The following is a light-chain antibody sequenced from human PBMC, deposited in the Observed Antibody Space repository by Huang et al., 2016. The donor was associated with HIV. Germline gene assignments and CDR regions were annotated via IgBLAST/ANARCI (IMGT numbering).Light chain of an antibody. J-gene: IGKJ4*01. CDR2: YAS. CDR1: QSVSDF. CDR3: QQRSKCPLT. Sequence: EIVLTQSPATLSLSPGQRVTLSCRASQSVSDFLAGYQQKPGQAPRLLIYYASKRATRIPARFSGSGAGTDFTLTISSLEPEDFAVYYCQQRSKCPLTFGGGTKVESK. V-gene: IGKV3-11*01.